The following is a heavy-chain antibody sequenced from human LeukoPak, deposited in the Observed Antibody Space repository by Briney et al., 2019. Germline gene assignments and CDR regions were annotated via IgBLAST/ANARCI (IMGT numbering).Heavy chain of an antibody. CDR3: ARGYPKPAFDI. CDR1: GGSFSGYY. V-gene: IGHV4-34*01. CDR2: INHSGGT. J-gene: IGHJ3*02. Sequence: SETLSLTCAVYGGSFSGYYWNWIRQPPGKGLEWIGEINHSGGTNYNPSLKSRVTISVDTSKNQFSLKLSSVTAADTAVYYCARGYPKPAFDIWGQGTMVTVSS.